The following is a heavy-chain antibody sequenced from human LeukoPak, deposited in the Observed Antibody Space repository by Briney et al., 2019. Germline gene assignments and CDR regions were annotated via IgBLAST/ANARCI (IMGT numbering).Heavy chain of an antibody. V-gene: IGHV1-2*02. CDR3: ARACNTYYYDSSGYLDY. CDR1: GYTFTGYY. J-gene: IGHJ4*02. CDR2: INPNSGGT. Sequence: GASVKVSCKASGYTFTGYYMHWVRQAPGQGLEWMGWINPNSGGTNYAQKFQGRVTMTRDTSISTAYMELSRLRPDDTAVYYCARACNTYYYDSSGYLDYWGQGTLVTVSS. D-gene: IGHD3-22*01.